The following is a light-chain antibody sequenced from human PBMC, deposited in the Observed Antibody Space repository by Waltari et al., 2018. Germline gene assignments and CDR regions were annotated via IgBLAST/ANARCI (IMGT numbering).Light chain of an antibody. V-gene: IGKV3-11*01. J-gene: IGKJ4*01. Sequence: EIVLTQSPATLSLSPGERATLSCRASQSVSNYLSWYQQKPGQAPRLLIYDASKRATGTPAMFSGSGSGTDFTLTISSLEPEDFAVYYCLQRTICPASFGGGTKLEIK. CDR1: QSVSNY. CDR3: LQRTICPAS. CDR2: DAS.